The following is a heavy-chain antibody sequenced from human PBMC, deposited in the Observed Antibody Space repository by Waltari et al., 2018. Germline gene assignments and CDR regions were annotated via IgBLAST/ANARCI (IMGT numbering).Heavy chain of an antibody. Sequence: QVQLQQWGAGLLKPSETLSLTCAVYGGSFSGYYWSWIRQPPGKGLEWIGEINHSGSTNYNPSLKSRVTISVDTSKNQFSLKLSSVTAADTAVYYGARQGGATDRWWYFDLWGRGTLVTVSS. V-gene: IGHV4-34*01. J-gene: IGHJ2*01. D-gene: IGHD1-26*01. CDR3: ARQGGATDRWWYFDL. CDR2: INHSGST. CDR1: GGSFSGYY.